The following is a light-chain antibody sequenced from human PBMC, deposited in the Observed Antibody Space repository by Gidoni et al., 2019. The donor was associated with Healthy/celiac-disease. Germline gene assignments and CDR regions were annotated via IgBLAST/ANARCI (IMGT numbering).Light chain of an antibody. CDR1: SSNIGSNY. CDR2: RNN. J-gene: IGLJ1*01. CDR3: AAWDDSLSVYYV. V-gene: IGLV1-47*01. Sequence: QSVLTQPPSASATPGQRVTISCSGSSSNIGSNYVYWYQQLPGTAPKLLIYRNNQRPSGVPDRFSGSKSGTSASLAISGLRSEDEADYYCAAWDDSLSVYYVFGTGTKVTVL.